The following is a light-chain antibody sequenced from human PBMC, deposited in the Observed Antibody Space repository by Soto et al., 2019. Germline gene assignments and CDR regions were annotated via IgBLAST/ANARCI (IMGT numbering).Light chain of an antibody. CDR2: DAS. CDR3: QQRSNCPLT. V-gene: IGKV3-11*01. J-gene: IGKJ4*01. CDR1: QRVSSY. Sequence: EIVLTQSPATLSLAPGERATLSCRASQRVSSYLAWYQQKPGQAPRLLIYDASNRATGIPARFSGSGSGTDFTLTIISLEPEDFAVYYCQQRSNCPLTFGGGTKVEIK.